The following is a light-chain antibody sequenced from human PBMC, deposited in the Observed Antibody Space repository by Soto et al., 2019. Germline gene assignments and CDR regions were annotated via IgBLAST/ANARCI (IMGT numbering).Light chain of an antibody. J-gene: IGLJ3*02. CDR3: QSFDSSLSGWV. CDR2: GIN. Sequence: QLVLTQPPSVSGAPGQRVTISCTGSSSNIGAGYDVNWYQQLPGTAPKLLMYGINNRPSGVPDRFSGSKSGTSTSLTITGLQAEDEADYYCQSFDSSLSGWVFGGGTKLTVL. CDR1: SSNIGAGYD. V-gene: IGLV1-40*01.